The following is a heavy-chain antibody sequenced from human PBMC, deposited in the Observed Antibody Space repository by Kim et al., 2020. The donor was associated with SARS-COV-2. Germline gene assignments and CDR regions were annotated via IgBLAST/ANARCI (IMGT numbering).Heavy chain of an antibody. J-gene: IGHJ4*02. V-gene: IGHV3-7*01. Sequence: GGSLRLSCAASGFTFSDYWMSWVRQAPGKGLEWVACINGDGDNEYYAAAVRGRLTISRDKCQNSLYLQMNSRRPEDTAVYFCARDGGSGWYSDSWGQGTLVTVSS. CDR3: ARDGGSGWYSDS. CDR1: GFTFSDYW. D-gene: IGHD6-19*01. CDR2: INGDGDNE.